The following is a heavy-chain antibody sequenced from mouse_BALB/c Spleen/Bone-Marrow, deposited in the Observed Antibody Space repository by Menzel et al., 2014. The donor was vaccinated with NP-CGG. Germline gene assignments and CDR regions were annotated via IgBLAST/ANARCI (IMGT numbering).Heavy chain of an antibody. CDR2: IRNKANGYTT. D-gene: IGHD3-3*01. V-gene: IGHV7-3*02. Sequence: EVMLVESGGGLVQPGGSLRLSCATSGFTFTDYYMNWVRQPPGKALEWLGFIRNKANGYTTEYSASVKGRFTVSRDNSQNILYLQMNTLRAEDSATYYCARDQGHVSFDYWGQGTTLTVSS. J-gene: IGHJ2*01. CDR3: ARDQGHVSFDY. CDR1: GFTFTDYY.